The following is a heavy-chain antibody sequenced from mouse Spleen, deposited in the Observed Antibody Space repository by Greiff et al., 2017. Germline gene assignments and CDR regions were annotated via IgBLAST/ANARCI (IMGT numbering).Heavy chain of an antibody. CDR1: GFTFSSYA. Sequence: EVKLEESGGGLVKPGGSLKLSCAASGFTFSSYAMSWVRQTPEKRLEWVATISSGGSYTYYPDSVKGRFTISRDNAKNTLYLQMSSLRSEDTAMYYCARQLGLRGYFDYWGQGTTLTVSS. D-gene: IGHD3-1*01. V-gene: IGHV5-9-3*01. J-gene: IGHJ2*01. CDR2: ISSGGSYT. CDR3: ARQLGLRGYFDY.